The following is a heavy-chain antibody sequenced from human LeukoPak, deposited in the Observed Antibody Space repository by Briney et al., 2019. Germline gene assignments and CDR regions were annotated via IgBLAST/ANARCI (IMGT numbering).Heavy chain of an antibody. D-gene: IGHD2-15*01. J-gene: IGHJ3*02. CDR1: GYTFTGYY. V-gene: IGHV1-2*06. CDR2: INPNSGGT. CDR3: ARSYCSGGSCYSGAGAFDI. Sequence: ASVKVSXKASGYTFTGYYMHWVRQAPGQGLEWMGRINPNSGGTNYAQKFQGRVTMTRDTSISTAYMELSRRRSDDTAVYYCARSYCSGGSCYSGAGAFDIWGQGTMVTVSS.